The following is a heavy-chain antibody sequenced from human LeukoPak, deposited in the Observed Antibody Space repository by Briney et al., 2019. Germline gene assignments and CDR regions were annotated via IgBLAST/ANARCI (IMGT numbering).Heavy chain of an antibody. Sequence: GGSLRLSCAASGFTFSSYGMHWVRQAPGKGLEWVAVISYDGSNKYYADSVKGRFTISRDNSKNTLYLQMNSLRAEDTAVYYCARDHYYYDSSGYYSAPDYWGQGTLVTVSS. CDR3: ARDHYYYDSSGYYSAPDY. D-gene: IGHD3-22*01. J-gene: IGHJ4*02. CDR1: GFTFSSYG. CDR2: ISYDGSNK. V-gene: IGHV3-33*01.